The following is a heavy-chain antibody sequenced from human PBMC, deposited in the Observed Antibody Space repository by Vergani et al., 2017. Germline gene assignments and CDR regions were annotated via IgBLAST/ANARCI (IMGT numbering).Heavy chain of an antibody. V-gene: IGHV4-34*10. CDR3: ASIARAPTRRNPPPDY. D-gene: IGHD3-16*02. CDR1: GGSFSDYY. J-gene: IGHJ4*02. CDR2: VNHGGST. Sequence: QVQLQESGPGLVKTSETLSLPCGVSGGSFSDYYWSWIRQAPGMGLEWIGEVNHGGSTNYNPSLKSRVSISVDTSKNQFSLQLTSVTAADSALYFCASIARAPTRRNPPPDYWGQGILVTVSS.